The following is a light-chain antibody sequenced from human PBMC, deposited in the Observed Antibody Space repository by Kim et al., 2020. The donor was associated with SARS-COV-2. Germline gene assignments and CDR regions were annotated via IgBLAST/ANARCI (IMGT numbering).Light chain of an antibody. CDR2: KSN. V-gene: IGLV1-44*01. Sequence: GQSVTISCSGSSSNSGRYTVNWYQKLPGKAPTLVMYKSNQRPSGVPDRVSGSKSGTSAALAISGLQSEDEADYYCAAWDDSLNGYVFGTGTKVTVL. CDR3: AAWDDSLNGYV. J-gene: IGLJ1*01. CDR1: SSNSGRYT.